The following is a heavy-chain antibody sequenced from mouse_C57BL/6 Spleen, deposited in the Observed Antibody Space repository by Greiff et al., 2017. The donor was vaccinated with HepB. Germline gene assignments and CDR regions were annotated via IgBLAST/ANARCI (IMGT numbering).Heavy chain of an antibody. J-gene: IGHJ4*01. CDR1: GYSITSGYY. Sequence: ESGPGLVKPSQSLSLTCSVTGYSITSGYYWNWIRQFPGNKLEWMGYISYDGSNNYNPSLKNRISITRDTSKNQFFLKLNSVTTEDTATYYCARDGGYYGKGDAMDYWGQGTSVTVSS. CDR2: ISYDGSN. V-gene: IGHV3-6*01. CDR3: ARDGGYYGKGDAMDY. D-gene: IGHD2-1*01.